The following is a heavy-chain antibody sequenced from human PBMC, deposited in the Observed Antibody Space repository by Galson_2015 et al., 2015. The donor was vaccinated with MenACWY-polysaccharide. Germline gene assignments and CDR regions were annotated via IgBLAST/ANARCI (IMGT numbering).Heavy chain of an antibody. Sequence: SLRLSCAASGFIFSNYGMHWGRQAPGKGLEWVSFVPDDGSNEYYADSVRGRFIFSRDNSKNTVSLEMNSLRPEDTAVYYCATDSSRPLVGAPVSRFEYWGQGTLVTVSS. J-gene: IGHJ4*02. CDR3: ATDSSRPLVGAPVSRFEY. D-gene: IGHD1-26*01. V-gene: IGHV3-30*02. CDR1: GFIFSNYG. CDR2: VPDDGSNE.